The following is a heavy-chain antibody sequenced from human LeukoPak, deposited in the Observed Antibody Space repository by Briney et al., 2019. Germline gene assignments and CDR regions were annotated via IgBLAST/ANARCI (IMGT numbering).Heavy chain of an antibody. CDR3: ARESRTFWSGLDY. V-gene: IGHV4-4*09. Sequence: SETLSLTCTVSGGSISSYYWSWIRQPPGKGLEWIGYIYTSGSTNYNPSLKSRVTISVDTSKNQFSLKLSSVTAADTAVYYCARESRTFWSGLDYWGQGTLVTVSS. D-gene: IGHD3-3*01. CDR2: IYTSGST. CDR1: GGSISSYY. J-gene: IGHJ4*02.